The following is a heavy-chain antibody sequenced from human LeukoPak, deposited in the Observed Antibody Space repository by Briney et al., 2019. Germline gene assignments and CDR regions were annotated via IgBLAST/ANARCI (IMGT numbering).Heavy chain of an antibody. CDR2: ISTSSRNI. CDR1: GFTFSSYD. CDR3: ARARVAAYNWFDP. V-gene: IGHV3-48*01. D-gene: IGHD2-15*01. Sequence: GGSLRLSCVASGFTFSSYDMSWVRQAPGKGLEWVSYISTSSRNIYYADSVKGRFTISRDNAQNSLYLQMNSLRAEDTAVYYCARARVAAYNWFDPWGQGTLVTVSS. J-gene: IGHJ5*02.